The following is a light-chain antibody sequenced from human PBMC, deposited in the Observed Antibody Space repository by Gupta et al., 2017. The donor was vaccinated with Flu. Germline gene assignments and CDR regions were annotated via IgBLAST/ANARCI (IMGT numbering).Light chain of an antibody. CDR1: TGAVTSGHY. Sequence: QAVVTQEPSLTVSPGGTVTLTCGSSTGAVTSGHYPYWFQQKPGQAPRTLIYDTSNKHSWTPARFSGSLLGGKAALTLSGAQPEDEAEYYCLLSYSAFNWVFGGGTKLTVL. CDR2: DTS. J-gene: IGLJ3*02. V-gene: IGLV7-46*01. CDR3: LLSYSAFNWV.